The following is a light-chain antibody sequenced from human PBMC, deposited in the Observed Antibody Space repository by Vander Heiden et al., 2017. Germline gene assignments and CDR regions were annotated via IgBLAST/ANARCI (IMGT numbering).Light chain of an antibody. CDR2: RKT. CDR1: AGAVTSGNF. CDR3: LLYYGSSVI. J-gene: IGLJ2*01. Sequence: QTVVTQEPSLSVSPGGTVTLTCASSAGAVTSGNFPNWFQQKPGQVPRALIYRKTNKHSWTPARFSGSLRGDKAALTLSGVQPEDEADYYCLLYYGSSVIFGGGTRLTVL. V-gene: IGLV7-43*01.